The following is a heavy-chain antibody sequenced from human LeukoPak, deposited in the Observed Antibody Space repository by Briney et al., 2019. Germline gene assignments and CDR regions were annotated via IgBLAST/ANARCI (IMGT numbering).Heavy chain of an antibody. CDR1: GFTFRNFA. J-gene: IGHJ2*01. CDR2: ISSGSFI. D-gene: IGHD2-15*01. Sequence: GGSLRLSCAASGFTFRNFAFIWVRQAQGKALKGISQISSGSFIYYADAVKARFTISRDNTRDSLSLQMNSLRADDTAVYYCARLMFIAVGNWYFDLWGRGTLVTVSS. V-gene: IGHV3-69-1*01. CDR3: ARLMFIAVGNWYFDL.